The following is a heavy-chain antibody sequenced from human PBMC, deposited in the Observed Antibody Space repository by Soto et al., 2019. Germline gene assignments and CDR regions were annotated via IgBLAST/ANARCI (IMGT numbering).Heavy chain of an antibody. CDR3: ARNGALDY. CDR2: IPYSGTT. V-gene: IGHV4-30-4*01. D-gene: IGHD2-8*01. Sequence: QVQLQESGPGLVKPSQTLSLTCTVSGGSISSDDYYWSWIRQPPGKGPEWIGYIPYSGTTNYNPALESRLTISVDTSKNQVSLKLTSVTAADTAVYYCARNGALDYWGRGTLVTVSS. J-gene: IGHJ4*02. CDR1: GGSISSDDYY.